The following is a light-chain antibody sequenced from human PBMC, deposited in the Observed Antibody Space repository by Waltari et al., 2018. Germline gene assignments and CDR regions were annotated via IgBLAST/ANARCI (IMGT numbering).Light chain of an antibody. J-gene: IGKJ2*01. CDR1: QSVDSTY. V-gene: IGKV3-20*01. CDR3: QQFGGSPMYT. Sequence: EVVLTQSPGTLSLSPGERAPLSCRASQSVDSTYLAWYQQKPGQAPTLLIYKTSTRATGIPDRFSGSGSGTDFSLNINILEPGDSAVYYCQQFGGSPMYTFGLGTKLEIK. CDR2: KTS.